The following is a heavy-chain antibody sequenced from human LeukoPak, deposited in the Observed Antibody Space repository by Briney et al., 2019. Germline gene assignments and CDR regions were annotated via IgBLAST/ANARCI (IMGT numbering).Heavy chain of an antibody. CDR3: ARGRAVPAAMRSYYYYMDV. V-gene: IGHV4-34*01. CDR2: INHSGST. J-gene: IGHJ6*03. CDR1: GGSFSGYY. Sequence: ETLSLTCAVYGGSFSGYYWSWIRQPPGKGLEWIGEINHSGSTNYNPSLKSRVTISVDTSKNQFSLKLSSVTPADTAVYYCARGRAVPAAMRSYYYYMDVWGKGTTVTVSS. D-gene: IGHD2-2*01.